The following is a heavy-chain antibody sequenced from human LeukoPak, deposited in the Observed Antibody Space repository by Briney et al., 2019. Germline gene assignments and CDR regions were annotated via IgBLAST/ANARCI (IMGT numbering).Heavy chain of an antibody. Sequence: PGGSLRLSCAASGFTFRSYAMSWVRQPPGKGLEWIGSIYYSGSTYYNPSLKSRVTISVDTSKNQFSLKLSSVTAADTAVYYCARHRKYSSSWPPRHPYFDYWGQGTLVTVSS. CDR2: IYYSGST. V-gene: IGHV4-39*01. CDR1: GFTFRSYA. J-gene: IGHJ4*02. D-gene: IGHD6-13*01. CDR3: ARHRKYSSSWPPRHPYFDY.